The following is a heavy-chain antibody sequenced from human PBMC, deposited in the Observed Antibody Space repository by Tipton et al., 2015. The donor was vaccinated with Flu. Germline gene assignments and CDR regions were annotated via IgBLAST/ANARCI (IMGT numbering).Heavy chain of an antibody. D-gene: IGHD2-15*01. J-gene: IGHJ3*02. CDR3: ARGSATQQRDDALDI. V-gene: IGHV3-33*01. Sequence: SLRLSCTASGFTFSSYGMHWVRQAPGKGLEWVAVIWYDGVNKYYADSVKGRFTISRDNSKNTLFLQMNSVRVEDTAVYYCARGSATQQRDDALDIWGQGTTVTVSS. CDR1: GFTFSSYG. CDR2: IWYDGVNK.